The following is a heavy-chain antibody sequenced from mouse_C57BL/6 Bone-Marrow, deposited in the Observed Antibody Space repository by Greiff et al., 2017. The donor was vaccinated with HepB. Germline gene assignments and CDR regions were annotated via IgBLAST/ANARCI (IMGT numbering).Heavy chain of an antibody. Sequence: VQLQQPGAELVKPGASVKLSCKASGYTFTSYWMHWVKQRPGRGLEWIGRIDPNSGGTKYHEKVKSKATLTGDNPSSTAYMQLSSLTSEDSAVYYCASRNWGGYFDVWGTGTTVTVSS. D-gene: IGHD4-1*01. CDR1: GYTFTSYW. V-gene: IGHV1-72*01. CDR2: IDPNSGGT. J-gene: IGHJ1*03. CDR3: ASRNWGGYFDV.